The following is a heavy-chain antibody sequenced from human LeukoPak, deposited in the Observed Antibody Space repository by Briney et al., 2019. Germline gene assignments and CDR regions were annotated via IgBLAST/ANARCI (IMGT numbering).Heavy chain of an antibody. CDR1: GGSISSSSYY. Sequence: SETLSLTCTVSGGSISSSSYYWGWIRQPPGKGLEWIGSIYYSGSTYYNPSLKSRVTISVDTSKNQFSLKLSSVTAADTAVFYCARDSSSGYRYADDVFDIWGQGKMVTVSS. CDR3: ARDSSSGYRYADDVFDI. J-gene: IGHJ3*02. D-gene: IGHD3-22*01. V-gene: IGHV4-39*07. CDR2: IYYSGST.